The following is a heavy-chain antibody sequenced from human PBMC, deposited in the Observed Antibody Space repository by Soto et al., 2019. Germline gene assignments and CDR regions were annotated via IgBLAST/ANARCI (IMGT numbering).Heavy chain of an antibody. CDR1: GYTFTGYY. CDR2: INPDSGGT. D-gene: IGHD2-15*01. Sequence: PVKVSCKAPGYTFTGYYMHWVRQAPGQGLERMGRINPDSGGTNYAQKFQGWVTMTRYTSIPTAYIELSRLRSEDTAVYYSATSGGVGDCSGRSCPYAFAIWRQGAMVSV. CDR3: ATSGGVGDCSGRSCPYAFAI. V-gene: IGHV1-2*04. J-gene: IGHJ3*02.